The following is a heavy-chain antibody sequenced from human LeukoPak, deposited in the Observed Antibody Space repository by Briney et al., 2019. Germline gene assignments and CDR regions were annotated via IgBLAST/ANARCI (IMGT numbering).Heavy chain of an antibody. V-gene: IGHV3-23*01. J-gene: IGHJ4*02. Sequence: GGSLRLSCAASGFTFTSYAMSWVRQAPGKGLEWVSVISGSGDFTFYADSVKGRFTISRDNSKNTLYLEMNSLRVEDTALYFCAKVRPSVVTGLIDYLGQGTLVTVSS. CDR1: GFTFTSYA. D-gene: IGHD4-23*01. CDR2: ISGSGDFT. CDR3: AKVRPSVVTGLIDY.